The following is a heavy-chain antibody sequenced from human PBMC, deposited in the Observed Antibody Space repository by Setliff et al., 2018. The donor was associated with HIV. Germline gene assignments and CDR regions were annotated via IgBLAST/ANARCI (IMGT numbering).Heavy chain of an antibody. CDR1: GGSISSSSHY. Sequence: PSETLSLTCTVSGGSISSSSHYWGWIRQPPGKGLEWVGSIYYSGSTYYNPSLKSRVTISLDTSKNQLSLKLSSVTAADTAVYYCATMGRRGWFIDYWGQGTLVTVSS. J-gene: IGHJ4*02. D-gene: IGHD6-19*01. V-gene: IGHV4-39*01. CDR2: IYYSGST. CDR3: ATMGRRGWFIDY.